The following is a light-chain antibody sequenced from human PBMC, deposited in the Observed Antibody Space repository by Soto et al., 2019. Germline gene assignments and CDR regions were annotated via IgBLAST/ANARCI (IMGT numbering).Light chain of an antibody. V-gene: IGKV4-1*01. CDR1: QNLLYSSNNKNY. CDR3: QQYYSTPPT. CDR2: WAS. Sequence: DIVMTQSPDSLAVSLGERATINCKSSQNLLYSSNNKNYLAWYQQKPGQPPKLLIHWASTRESGVPDRFSGSGSGTDFTLTISSLQAEDVALYYCQQYYSTPPTFGGGTKVEIK. J-gene: IGKJ4*01.